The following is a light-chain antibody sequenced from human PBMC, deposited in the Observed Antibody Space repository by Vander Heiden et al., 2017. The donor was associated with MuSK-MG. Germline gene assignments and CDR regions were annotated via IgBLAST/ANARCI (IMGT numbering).Light chain of an antibody. J-gene: IGKJ5*01. Sequence: EIMLTQSPASLSSSAGERATLSCRASQSISSYLAWYQQKPGQAPKLLIYDASNRNTGIPARFSGSGSGTDFTLTISSLEPEDFAVYYCQQRSNWPAFTFGQGTQLEIK. CDR3: QQRSNWPAFT. V-gene: IGKV3-11*01. CDR1: QSISSY. CDR2: DAS.